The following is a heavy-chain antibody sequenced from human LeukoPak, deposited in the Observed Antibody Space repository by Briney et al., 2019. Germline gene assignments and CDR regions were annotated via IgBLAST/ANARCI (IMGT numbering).Heavy chain of an antibody. J-gene: IGHJ3*02. D-gene: IGHD3-3*01. Sequence: SETLSLTCTVSGGSISSYYWSWIRQPPGKGLEWIGYIYYSGSTNYNPSLKGRVTISVDTSKNQFSLKLSSVTAADTAVYYCARVHDYDFWSGYSAPRDAFDIWGQGTMVTVSS. CDR2: IYYSGST. CDR3: ARVHDYDFWSGYSAPRDAFDI. CDR1: GGSISSYY. V-gene: IGHV4-59*01.